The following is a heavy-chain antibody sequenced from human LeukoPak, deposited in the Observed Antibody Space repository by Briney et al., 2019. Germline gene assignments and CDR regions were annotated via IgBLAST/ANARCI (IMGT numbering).Heavy chain of an antibody. CDR1: GFTFSSYS. J-gene: IGHJ5*02. D-gene: IGHD2-15*01. CDR2: ISSSSSTI. Sequence: GGSLRLSCAASGFTFSSYSMNWVRQAPGKGLEWVSYISSSSSTIYYADSVKGRFTISRDNAKNSLYLQMNSLRAEDTAVYYCARAASPIKSKAAQITNWFDPWGQGTLVTVSS. CDR3: ARAASPIKSKAAQITNWFDP. V-gene: IGHV3-48*01.